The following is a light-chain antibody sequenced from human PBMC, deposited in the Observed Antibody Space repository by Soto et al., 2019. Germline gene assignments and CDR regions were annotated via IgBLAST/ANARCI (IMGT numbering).Light chain of an antibody. CDR2: LGS. V-gene: IGKV2-28*01. J-gene: IGKJ1*01. CDR1: QSLLHSDGYNY. Sequence: DIVMTQSPLSLPVTPGEPASISCRSSQSLLHSDGYNYLDWYRQKPGQSPQLLIYLGSNRASGVPDRFSGSGSGTDFTLRISRMEAEDVGVYYCMQALQTPPTFGQGTKVDIK. CDR3: MQALQTPPT.